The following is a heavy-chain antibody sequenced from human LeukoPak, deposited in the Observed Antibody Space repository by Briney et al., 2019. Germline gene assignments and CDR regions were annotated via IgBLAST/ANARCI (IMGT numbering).Heavy chain of an antibody. Sequence: GASVKVSGKASGYTFTGYYMHWVRQAPGQGLEWMGWINPNSGGTNYAQKFQGRVTMTRDTSISTAYMELSRLRSDDTAVYYCARGAYQLPFNNWFDPWGQGTLVTVSS. D-gene: IGHD2-2*01. J-gene: IGHJ5*02. V-gene: IGHV1-2*02. CDR2: INPNSGGT. CDR3: ARGAYQLPFNNWFDP. CDR1: GYTFTGYY.